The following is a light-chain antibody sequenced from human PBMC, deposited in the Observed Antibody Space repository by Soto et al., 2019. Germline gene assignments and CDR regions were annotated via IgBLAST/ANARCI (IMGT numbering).Light chain of an antibody. V-gene: IGKV3-11*01. CDR1: QSVGRN. CDR3: QQRIYSLN. CDR2: DTS. J-gene: IGKJ4*01. Sequence: ETLLTQSPATLSLSPGERATLSCRASQSVGRNLAWYQQKPGQAPRLLIYDTSNRATGIPARFSGSGSGTDFTLTISSLEPEDFAVYFCQQRIYSLNFGGGTKV.